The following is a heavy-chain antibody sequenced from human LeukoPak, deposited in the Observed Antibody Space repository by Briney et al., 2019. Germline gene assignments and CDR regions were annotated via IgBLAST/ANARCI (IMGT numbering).Heavy chain of an antibody. Sequence: GGSLRLSCAASGFTFSSYGMHWVRQAPGKGLEWVAVISYDGSNKYYADSVKGRFTISRDNSKNTLYLQMNSLRAEDTAVYYCAKALFLWGSSDVSRDYWGQGTLVTVSS. V-gene: IGHV3-30*18. CDR2: ISYDGSNK. CDR3: AKALFLWGSSDVSRDY. CDR1: GFTFSSYG. J-gene: IGHJ4*02. D-gene: IGHD2-2*01.